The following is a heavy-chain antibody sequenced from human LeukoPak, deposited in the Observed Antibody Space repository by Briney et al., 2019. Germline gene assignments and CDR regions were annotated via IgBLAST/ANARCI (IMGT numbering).Heavy chain of an antibody. V-gene: IGHV3-48*03. CDR2: ISSSGSTI. D-gene: IGHD5-12*01. J-gene: IGHJ4*02. Sequence: PGGSLRLSCAASGFTFSSYEMNWVCQAPGKGLEWVSYISSSGSTIYYADSVKGRFTISRDNAKNSLYLQMNSLRAEDTAVYYCARVYSGWYYFDYWGQGTLVTVSS. CDR1: GFTFSSYE. CDR3: ARVYSGWYYFDY.